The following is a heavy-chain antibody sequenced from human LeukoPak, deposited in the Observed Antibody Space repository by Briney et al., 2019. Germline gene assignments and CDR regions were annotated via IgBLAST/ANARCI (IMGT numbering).Heavy chain of an antibody. J-gene: IGHJ4*02. CDR1: GYTFTSYG. D-gene: IGHD1-26*01. V-gene: IGHV1-18*01. CDR2: ISAYNGNT. Sequence: ASVKVSCKASGYTFTSYGISWVRQAPGQGLEWMGWISAYNGNTNYAQKLQGRVTMTTDTSTSTAYMELRSLRSDDTAVYYCARDPTEVGATTIIDYWGQGTLVTVSS. CDR3: ARDPTEVGATTIIDY.